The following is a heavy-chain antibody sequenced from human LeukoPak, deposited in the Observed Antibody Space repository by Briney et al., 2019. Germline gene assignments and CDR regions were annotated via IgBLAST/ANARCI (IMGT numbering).Heavy chain of an antibody. CDR3: AKDFRIGYSAHFDY. V-gene: IGHV3-23*01. D-gene: IGHD2-21*01. J-gene: IGHJ4*02. Sequence: GGSLRLSCVGSGFTFRSHAMSWVRQAPEKGLEFVSGIYENGGTTYYADSVKGRFSISRDNSKNTLYPQMDSLRGEDTAVYYCAKDFRIGYSAHFDYWGQGALVTVSS. CDR2: IYENGGTT. CDR1: GFTFRSHA.